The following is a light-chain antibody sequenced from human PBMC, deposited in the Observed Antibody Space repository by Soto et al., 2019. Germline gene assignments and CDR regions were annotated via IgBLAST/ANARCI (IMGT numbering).Light chain of an antibody. CDR1: SSDVGGYNY. CDR3: CSYTISISYV. CDR2: DVS. V-gene: IGLV2-14*01. Sequence: QSALTQPASVSGSPGQSITISCTGTSSDVGGYNYVSWYQQHPGKAPKLMIYDVSNRPSGVSNRFSGSKSGNTASLTISGLQAEDEADYYCCSYTISISYVFGTGTKLTVL. J-gene: IGLJ1*01.